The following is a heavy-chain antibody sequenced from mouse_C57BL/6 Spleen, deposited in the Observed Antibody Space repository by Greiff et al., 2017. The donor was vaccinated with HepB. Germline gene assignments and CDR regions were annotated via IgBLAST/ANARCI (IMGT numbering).Heavy chain of an antibody. V-gene: IGHV1-82*01. CDR1: GYAFSSSW. J-gene: IGHJ2*01. CDR3: ARSRFDY. CDR2: IYPGDGDT. Sequence: QVQLQQSGPELVKPGASVKISCKASGYAFSSSWMNWVKQRPGKGLEWIGRIYPGDGDTNYNGKFKGKATLTADKSSSTAYMQLSNLTSEDSAVYFCARSRFDYWGQGTTLTVSS.